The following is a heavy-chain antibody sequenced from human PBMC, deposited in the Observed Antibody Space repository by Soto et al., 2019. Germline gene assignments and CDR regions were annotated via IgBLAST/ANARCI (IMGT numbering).Heavy chain of an antibody. D-gene: IGHD1-1*01. CDR1: GGSMRSYY. J-gene: IGHJ4*02. Sequence: IQSLTCRVSGGSMRSYYWSWIRQSPGKALEWIAYIYHTGSTKYNPSLKSRVTLSLDMSKKQISLKLSSVTAADTAVYFCAGELDSQGLFDYLGPGTPVTGS. V-gene: IGHV4-59*01. CDR2: IYHTGST. CDR3: AGELDSQGLFDY.